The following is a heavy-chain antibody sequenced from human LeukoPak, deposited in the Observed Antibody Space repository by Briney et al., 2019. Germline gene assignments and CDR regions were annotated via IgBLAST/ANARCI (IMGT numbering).Heavy chain of an antibody. CDR1: GYSFATYW. V-gene: IGHV5-51*01. Sequence: GESLKISCKGSGYSFATYWIGWVRQMPGKGLEWMGIIYPGDSDTRYSPSLQGQVTISADKSISTAYLQWSSLKASDTAIYYCARVIGIAAAGSLDYWGQGTLVTVSS. CDR3: ARVIGIAAAGSLDY. D-gene: IGHD6-13*01. CDR2: IYPGDSDT. J-gene: IGHJ4*02.